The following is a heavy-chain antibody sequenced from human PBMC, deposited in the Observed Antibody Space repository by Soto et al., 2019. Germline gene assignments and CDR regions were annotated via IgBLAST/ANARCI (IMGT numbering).Heavy chain of an antibody. D-gene: IGHD4-17*01. CDR1: GGSISSYY. CDR2: IYYSGST. V-gene: IGHV4-59*01. CDR3: AREVDYGAHYYGMDV. J-gene: IGHJ6*02. Sequence: SETLSLTCTVSGGSISSYYWSWIRQPPGKGLEWIGYIYYSGSTNYNPSLKSRVTISVDTSKNQFSLKLSSVTAADTAVYYCAREVDYGAHYYGMDVWGQGTTVTVSS.